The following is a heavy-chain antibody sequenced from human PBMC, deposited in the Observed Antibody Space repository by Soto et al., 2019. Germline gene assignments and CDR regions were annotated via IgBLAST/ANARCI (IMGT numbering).Heavy chain of an antibody. J-gene: IGHJ6*03. CDR2: MSPNNGDA. D-gene: IGHD4-17*01. Sequence: ASVKVSCKASGYTFTNYDFNWVRQDTGQGLEWMGWMSPNNGDAGYAQKFQGRVTMTRNTSISTAFMDLSNLGPEDTAVYYCARGHPGLGDYGRYFYYYMDVWGRGTTVTVSS. CDR1: GYTFTNYD. CDR3: ARGHPGLGDYGRYFYYYMDV. V-gene: IGHV1-8*01.